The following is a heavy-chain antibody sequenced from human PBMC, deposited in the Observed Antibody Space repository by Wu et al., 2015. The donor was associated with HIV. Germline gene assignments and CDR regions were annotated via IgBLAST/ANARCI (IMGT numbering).Heavy chain of an antibody. Sequence: QVQLVQSGAEVKKPGASVKVSCKASGYTFTGYYIHWVRQAPGQGLEWMGWINSNSGGTNYAQKFQGRVTMTRDTSISTAYMELNRLRSDDTAVYYCARDMEVAGGIDYWGQGTLVTVSS. D-gene: IGHD6-19*01. V-gene: IGHV1-2*02. CDR2: INSNSGGT. CDR1: GYTFTGYY. J-gene: IGHJ4*02. CDR3: ARDMEVAGGIDY.